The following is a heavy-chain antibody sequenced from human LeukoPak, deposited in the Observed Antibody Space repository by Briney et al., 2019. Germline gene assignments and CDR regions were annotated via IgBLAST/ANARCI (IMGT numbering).Heavy chain of an antibody. CDR2: FDPEDGET. J-gene: IGHJ4*02. V-gene: IGHV1-24*01. CDR1: GYTLTALS. Sequence: ASVKVSCKVSGYTLTALSMHWVRQAPGKGLEWMGGFDPEDGETIYAQKFQGRVTMTEDTSTDTAYMELSSLRSEDTAVYYCATDLKGRLERRGFDYWGQGTLVTVSS. CDR3: ATDLKGRLERRGFDY. D-gene: IGHD1-1*01.